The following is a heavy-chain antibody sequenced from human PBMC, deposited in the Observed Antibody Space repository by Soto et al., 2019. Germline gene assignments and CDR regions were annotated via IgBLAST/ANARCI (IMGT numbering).Heavy chain of an antibody. CDR2: ISGGGETT. V-gene: IGHV3-23*01. D-gene: IGHD3-10*01. J-gene: IGHJ4*02. CDR3: AFNSGSGSYYFDY. CDR1: GFTFSSYA. Sequence: EVQLLESGGGLVQPGGSLRLSCAASGFTFSSYAMWWVRQAPGKGLECVSAISGGGETTYYADSVKGRFTISRDNSKKTLSLQMNSLRAEDTAVYYCAFNSGSGSYYFDYWGQGTLVTVSS.